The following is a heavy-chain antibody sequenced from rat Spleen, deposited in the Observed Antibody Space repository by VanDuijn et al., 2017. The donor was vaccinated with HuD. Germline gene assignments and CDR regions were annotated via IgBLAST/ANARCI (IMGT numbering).Heavy chain of an antibody. V-gene: IGHV2-6*01. CDR1: GFSLTSNS. J-gene: IGHJ2*01. Sequence: QVQLKESGPGLVQPSQTLSLTCTVSGFSLTSNSVSWVRQPPGKGLEWIAAISSGGNTYYNSALKSRLSISRDTSKSQVFLKMNSLQPEDTAMYFCARLTIGSWGQGVMVTVSS. D-gene: IGHD1-3*01. CDR3: ARLTIGS. CDR2: ISSGGNT.